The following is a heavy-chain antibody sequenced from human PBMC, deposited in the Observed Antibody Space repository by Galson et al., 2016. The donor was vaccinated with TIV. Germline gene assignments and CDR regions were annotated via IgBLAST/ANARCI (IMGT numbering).Heavy chain of an antibody. D-gene: IGHD3-3*01. J-gene: IGHJ4*02. Sequence: PALVKPTQTLTLTCTFSGFSLSTYGMSVGWIRQPPGKALECLARIDWDDDKFYNSSLKTRLTISKDISRNQVVLTMTNMDPVDTATYYCARAPISIFGLATSYYFDYWGQGTLVTVSS. CDR2: IDWDDDK. CDR1: GFSLSTYGMS. CDR3: ARAPISIFGLATSYYFDY. V-gene: IGHV2-70*17.